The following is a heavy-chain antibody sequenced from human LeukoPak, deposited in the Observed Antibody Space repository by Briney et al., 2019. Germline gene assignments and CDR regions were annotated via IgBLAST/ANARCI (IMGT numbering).Heavy chain of an antibody. CDR1: GFTFSSYS. J-gene: IGHJ6*03. Sequence: SGGSLTLSCAASGFTFSSYSMNWVRQAPGKGLEWVSSISSSSSYIYYADSVKGRFTISRDNAKNSLYLQMNSLRAEDTAVYYCASLGNSNYMDVWGKGTTVTVSS. D-gene: IGHD1-7*01. CDR2: ISSSSSYI. CDR3: ASLGNSNYMDV. V-gene: IGHV3-21*01.